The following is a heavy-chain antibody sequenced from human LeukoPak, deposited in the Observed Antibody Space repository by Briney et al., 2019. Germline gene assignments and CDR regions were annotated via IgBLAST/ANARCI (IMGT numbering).Heavy chain of an antibody. Sequence: ASVKVSCKASGYTFTSYGISWVRQAPGQGLEWMGWINTYNGNTNYAQKLQGRVTMTTDTSTTTAYMELSSLRSEDTAVYYCARAFYYYDSSPRDYWGQGTLVTVSS. D-gene: IGHD3-22*01. CDR3: ARAFYYYDSSPRDY. CDR1: GYTFTSYG. V-gene: IGHV1-18*01. J-gene: IGHJ4*02. CDR2: INTYNGNT.